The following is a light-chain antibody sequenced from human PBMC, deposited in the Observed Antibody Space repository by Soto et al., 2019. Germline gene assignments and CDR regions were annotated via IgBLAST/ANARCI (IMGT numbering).Light chain of an antibody. CDR3: SSYTSSSTLYV. V-gene: IGLV2-14*01. CDR2: EVN. J-gene: IGLJ1*01. CDR1: SSDVGGYTY. Sequence: QSVLTQPASVSGSPRQSITISSTGASSDVGGYTYVSWYQQHPGKAPKLMIYEVNNRPSGVSNRFSGSKSGNTASLTISGLQAEDEADYYCSSYTSSSTLYVFGTGTKVTVL.